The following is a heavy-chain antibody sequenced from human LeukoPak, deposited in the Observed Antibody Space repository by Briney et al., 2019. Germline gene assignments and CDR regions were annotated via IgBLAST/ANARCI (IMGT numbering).Heavy chain of an antibody. Sequence: PGRSLRLSCITSGFTFGDYAITWVRQPPGKGLEWVGVIRTNGFGATTVYAASVKGRFTISRDDSKSIAYLQMKSLKIGDTGIYYCTRDITSGSHYDFWGQGTLVTVSS. CDR2: IRTNGFGATT. D-gene: IGHD1-26*01. CDR3: TRDITSGSHYDF. J-gene: IGHJ4*02. CDR1: GFTFGDYA. V-gene: IGHV3-49*04.